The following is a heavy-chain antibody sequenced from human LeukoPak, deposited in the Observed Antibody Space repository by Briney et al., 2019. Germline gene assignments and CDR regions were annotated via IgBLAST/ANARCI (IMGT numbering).Heavy chain of an antibody. D-gene: IGHD6-6*01. V-gene: IGHV3-23*01. CDR3: AKAIGGSSAYDALDI. CDR1: GFTFSSYA. Sequence: GGSLRLSCSAAGFTFSSYAMSWVRQAPGKGLEWVSAISGSGGSTYYADSVKGRFTISRDNSKNTLYLQMNSLRVEDTAVYYCAKAIGGSSAYDALDIWGQGTMVTVSS. J-gene: IGHJ3*02. CDR2: ISGSGGST.